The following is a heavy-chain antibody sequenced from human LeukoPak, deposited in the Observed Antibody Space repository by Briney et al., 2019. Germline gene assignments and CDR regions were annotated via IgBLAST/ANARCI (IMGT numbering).Heavy chain of an antibody. D-gene: IGHD6-13*01. CDR1: GGSFSGYY. V-gene: IGHV4-34*01. CDR3: ARVAAAAGRVDY. J-gene: IGHJ4*02. CDR2: INHSGST. Sequence: SETLSLTCAVYGGSFSGYYLSWIRQPPGKGLEWIGEINHSGSTNYNPSLKSRVTISVDTSKNQFSLKLSSVTAADTAVYYCARVAAAAGRVDYWGQGTLVTVSS.